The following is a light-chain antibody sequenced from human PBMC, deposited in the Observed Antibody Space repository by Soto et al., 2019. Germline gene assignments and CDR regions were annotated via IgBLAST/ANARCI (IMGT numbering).Light chain of an antibody. CDR2: EVS. V-gene: IGLV2-18*02. Sequence: QSALTQPPSVSGSPGQSVTISCTGTSSDVGSYNRVSWYQQPPGTAPKLMIYEVSNRPSGVPDRFSGSKSGNTASLTISGLQADDEADYYCSSYTSTSTDVFGTGTKVTVL. CDR1: SSDVGSYNR. CDR3: SSYTSTSTDV. J-gene: IGLJ1*01.